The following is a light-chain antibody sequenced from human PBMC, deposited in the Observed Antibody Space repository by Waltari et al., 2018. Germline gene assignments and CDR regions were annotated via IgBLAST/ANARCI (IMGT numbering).Light chain of an antibody. CDR3: QSYDSSLTAWV. V-gene: IGLV1-40*01. Sequence: QSVLTQPPSVSGAPGQRVTISCTGGSSHPGAGYDVPWYQQLPGTAPKLLIYVNPNRPSGVPDRISASKSGTSASLAITGLQAEDEADYYCQSYDSSLTAWVFGGGTKLTVL. CDR2: VNP. CDR1: SSHPGAGYD. J-gene: IGLJ3*02.